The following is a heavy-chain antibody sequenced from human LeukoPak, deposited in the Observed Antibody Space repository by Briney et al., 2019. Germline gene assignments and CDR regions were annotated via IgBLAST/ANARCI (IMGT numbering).Heavy chain of an antibody. Sequence: PSETLSLTCAVYGGSFSGYYWSWIRQPPGKGLEWIGEINHSGSTNYNPSLKSRVTISVDTSKNQFSLKLNSVTTADTAVYYCVTGRYSYGWYDHWGQGILVTVSS. D-gene: IGHD1-26*01. CDR1: GGSFSGYY. V-gene: IGHV4-34*01. CDR3: VTGRYSYGWYDH. CDR2: INHSGST. J-gene: IGHJ5*02.